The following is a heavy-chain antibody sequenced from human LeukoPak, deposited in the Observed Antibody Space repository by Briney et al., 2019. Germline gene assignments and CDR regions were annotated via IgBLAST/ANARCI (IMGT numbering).Heavy chain of an antibody. CDR3: AKDGLVWFGELN. Sequence: GGSLRLSCAASGFTFSSHEMNWVRQAPGKGLEWVSYIGRSGGSISYTDSVEGRFTISRDNAKNSLYLQMNSLRAEDTAVYYCAKDGLVWFGELNWGQGTLVTVSS. CDR2: IGRSGGSI. CDR1: GFTFSSHE. J-gene: IGHJ4*02. D-gene: IGHD3-10*01. V-gene: IGHV3-48*03.